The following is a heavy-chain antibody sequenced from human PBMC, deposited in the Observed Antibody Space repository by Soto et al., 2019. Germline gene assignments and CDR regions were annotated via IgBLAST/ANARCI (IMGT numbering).Heavy chain of an antibody. CDR2: IIPILGIA. D-gene: IGHD2-2*01. V-gene: IGHV1-69*02. J-gene: IGHJ6*02. Sequence: QVQLVQSGAEVKKPGSSVMVSCKASGGTFSSYTISWMRQAPGQGLEWMGRIIPILGIANYAQKFQGRVTLTANKSTSTAYMELSSLRSEDTAVYYCASALIPEQYCSSTSCDYYYCMDVWGQGTTVTVSS. CDR3: ASALIPEQYCSSTSCDYYYCMDV. CDR1: GGTFSSYT.